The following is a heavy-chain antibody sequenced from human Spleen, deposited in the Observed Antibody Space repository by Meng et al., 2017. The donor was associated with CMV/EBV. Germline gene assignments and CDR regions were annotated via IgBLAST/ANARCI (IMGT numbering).Heavy chain of an antibody. J-gene: IGHJ2*01. CDR3: AKETVIAGYFDL. D-gene: IGHD2-15*01. CDR1: GFTFSSYA. CDR2: ISGSGGST. Sequence: EVQVVECGGGLVQAGGSLRLSCAASGFTFSSYAMSWVRQAPGKGLEWVSAISGSGGSTYYADSVKGRFTISRDNSKNTLYLQMNSLRAEDTAVYYCAKETVIAGYFDLWGRGTLVTVSS. V-gene: IGHV3-23*04.